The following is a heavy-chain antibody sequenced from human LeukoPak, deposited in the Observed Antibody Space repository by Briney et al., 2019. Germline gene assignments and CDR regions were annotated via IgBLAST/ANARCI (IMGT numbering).Heavy chain of an antibody. CDR2: ISSSASAI. Sequence: PGGSLGLSCAASGFTFSDYYMSWIRQAPGKGLEWVSYISSSASAIYYADSVKGRFTISRDDAKNSLYLQMNSLRAEDTALYYCARGRGITIFGIPYSFDYWGQGTLVTVSS. CDR1: GFTFSDYY. J-gene: IGHJ4*02. V-gene: IGHV3-11*04. CDR3: ARGRGITIFGIPYSFDY. D-gene: IGHD3-3*01.